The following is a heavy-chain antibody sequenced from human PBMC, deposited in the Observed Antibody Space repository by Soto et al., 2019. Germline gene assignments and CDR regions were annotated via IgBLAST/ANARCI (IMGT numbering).Heavy chain of an antibody. D-gene: IGHD3-10*01. V-gene: IGHV3-23*01. J-gene: IGHJ4*02. Sequence: EVQLLESGGGLVQPGGSLRLSCAASGFTFSSYAMNWVRQAPGKGLEWVSGISGSGGSTDYADSVKGRFTISRDNSKNTLYLQMNSLRDEDTAVYYCAKDAHYGSGSMYYWGQGTLFTVSS. CDR2: ISGSGGST. CDR3: AKDAHYGSGSMYY. CDR1: GFTFSSYA.